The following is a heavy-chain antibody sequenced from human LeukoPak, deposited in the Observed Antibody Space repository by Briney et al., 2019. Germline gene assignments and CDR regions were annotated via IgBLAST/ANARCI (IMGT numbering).Heavy chain of an antibody. CDR1: GFTLSNYG. CDR3: GKDPNGDYLGAFDF. CDR2: VRGSGYTT. Sequence: QPGGSLRLSCAGSGFTLSNYGMAWVRQPPGKGLEWVAAVRGSGYTTSYTDSVRGRFTISGDNSKNTLYLQMNSLRAEDTAVYYCGKDPNGDYLGAFDFWGQGTTVTVSS. J-gene: IGHJ3*01. D-gene: IGHD4-17*01. V-gene: IGHV3-23*01.